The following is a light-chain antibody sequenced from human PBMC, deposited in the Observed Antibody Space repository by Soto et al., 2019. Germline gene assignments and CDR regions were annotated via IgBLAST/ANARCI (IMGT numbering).Light chain of an antibody. V-gene: IGLV1-40*01. J-gene: IGLJ2*01. CDR1: SSNIGAGYD. CDR3: LSFDSSLSVV. CDR2: GIT. Sequence: QSVLTQPPSVSGAPGQRVTISCTGSSSNIGAGYDVHWYQQLPGRAPKLLLYGITNRPSGVPDRFSGSKSGTSASLAITGLQAEDEADYYCLSFDSSLSVVFGGGTQLTVL.